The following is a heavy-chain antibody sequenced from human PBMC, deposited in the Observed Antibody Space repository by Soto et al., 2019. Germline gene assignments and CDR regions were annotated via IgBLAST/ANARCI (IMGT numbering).Heavy chain of an antibody. CDR1: GGILSSNGVA. CDR3: ARGKYYGFDV. Sequence: SQTLSLTCAISGGILSSNGVAWNWIRQSPSRGLEWLGRTWYRSNWSYDYAASVKSRLTVNPDTSKNQFSLQLSSVNPEDTAVYYCARGKYYGFDVWGQGTMVTVSS. V-gene: IGHV6-1*01. CDR2: TWYRSNWSY. D-gene: IGHD3-10*01. J-gene: IGHJ3*01.